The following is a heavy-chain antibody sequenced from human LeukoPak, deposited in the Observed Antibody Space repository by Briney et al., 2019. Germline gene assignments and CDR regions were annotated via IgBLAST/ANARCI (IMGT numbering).Heavy chain of an antibody. CDR2: IYYSGST. V-gene: IGHV4-39*01. D-gene: IGHD4-17*01. CDR3: ARHVQITVSAQTRLDF. J-gene: IGHJ4*02. Sequence: SETLSLTCTVSGGSISSIGYYWGWIRQPPRKGLEWIGTIYYSGSTYYNPFLKSRVTISVDTSKNQFSLKVSSVTAADTAIYYCARHVQITVSAQTRLDFWGQGTLVTVSS. CDR1: GGSISSIGYY.